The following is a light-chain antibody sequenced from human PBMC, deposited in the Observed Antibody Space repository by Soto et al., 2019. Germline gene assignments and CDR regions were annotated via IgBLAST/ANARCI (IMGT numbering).Light chain of an antibody. CDR2: GAS. CDR1: QSVSINY. V-gene: IGKV3-20*01. J-gene: IGKJ2*01. Sequence: VLTQPAGTLSLSPGARATLSCRASQSVSINYLAWYQQKHGQPPRLLIYGASTRATGIPYRFSGSGSCSDFTITISRLEPEDFSVYYCQLYGNSLSTCGQGTNLDIK. CDR3: QLYGNSLST.